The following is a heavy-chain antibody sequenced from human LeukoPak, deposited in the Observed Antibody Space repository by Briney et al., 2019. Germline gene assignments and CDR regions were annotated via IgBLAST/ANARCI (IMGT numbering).Heavy chain of an antibody. CDR3: AKRAGSAWSAGA. J-gene: IGHJ5*02. D-gene: IGHD3-10*01. V-gene: IGHV3-30*02. CDR2: IRNDASNT. Sequence: GGSLRLSCAASGFTFSSYGMHWVRQAPGKGLGWVAYIRNDASNTYYADSVKGRFSISRDNSKNTVHLQMNSLIPEDTAVYYCAKRAGSAWSAGAWGQGTLVTVSS. CDR1: GFTFSSYG.